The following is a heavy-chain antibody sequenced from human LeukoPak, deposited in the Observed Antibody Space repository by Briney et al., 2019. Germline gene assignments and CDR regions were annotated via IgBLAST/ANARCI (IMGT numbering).Heavy chain of an antibody. Sequence: GGSLRLSCAASGFTFSSYAMSWVRQAPGKGLEWVSVIYSGGSTYYADSVKGRFTISRDNSKNTLYLQMNSLRAEDTAVYYWARDGGGNRGSFKYWGQGTLVTVSS. D-gene: IGHD1-26*01. V-gene: IGHV3-66*01. CDR3: ARDGGGNRGSFKY. J-gene: IGHJ4*02. CDR2: IYSGGST. CDR1: GFTFSSYA.